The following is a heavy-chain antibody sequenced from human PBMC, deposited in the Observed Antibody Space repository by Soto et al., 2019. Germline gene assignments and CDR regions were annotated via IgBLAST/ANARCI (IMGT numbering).Heavy chain of an antibody. Sequence: AGGSLSLSCAASGFTFSTYSISWVRQAPGKGLEWVASISSNVDYIYYADSVKGRFTISRDNAQNSLFLQMNSLRAEDTAVYFCARDSRNRQEGMDVWGHGTTVTVSS. V-gene: IGHV3-21*01. J-gene: IGHJ6*02. CDR1: GFTFSTYS. CDR3: ARDSRNRQEGMDV. CDR2: ISSNVDYI.